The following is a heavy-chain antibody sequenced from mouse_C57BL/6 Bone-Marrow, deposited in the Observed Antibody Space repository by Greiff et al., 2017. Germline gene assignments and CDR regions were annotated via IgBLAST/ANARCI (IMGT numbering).Heavy chain of an antibody. CDR3: ARISGLIYYDYDWFAY. D-gene: IGHD2-4*01. J-gene: IGHJ3*01. Sequence: ESGPGILQPSQTLSLTCSFSGFSLSTFGMGVGWIRQPSGKGLEWLAHIWWDDDKYYNPALKSRLTISKDTSKNQVFLRIANVDTADTATYYGARISGLIYYDYDWFAYWGQGTLVTVSA. V-gene: IGHV8-8*01. CDR1: GFSLSTFGMG. CDR2: IWWDDDK.